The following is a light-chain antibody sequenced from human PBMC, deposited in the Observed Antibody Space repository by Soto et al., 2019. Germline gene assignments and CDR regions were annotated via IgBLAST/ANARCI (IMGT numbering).Light chain of an antibody. V-gene: IGKV3-20*02. J-gene: IGKJ5*01. CDR1: QSVSSSY. Sequence: EIVLTQSPATLSLSPGERATLSCRASQSVSSSYLAWYQQKPGQAPRLLIYGASSRATGIPPRFSGSGSGTDFTLTISSLEPEDSAVYYCQQRHMWPITFGQGTRLEI. CDR3: QQRHMWPIT. CDR2: GAS.